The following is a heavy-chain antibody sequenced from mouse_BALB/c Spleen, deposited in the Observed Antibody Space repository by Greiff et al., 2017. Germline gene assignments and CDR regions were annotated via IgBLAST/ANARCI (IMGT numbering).Heavy chain of an antibody. D-gene: IGHD1-1*01. CDR2: INSNGGST. V-gene: IGHV5-6-3*01. Sequence: EVHLVESGGGLVQPGGSLKLSCAASGFTFSSYGMSWVRQTPDKRLELVATINSNGGSTYYPDTVKGRFTISRDNAKNTLYLQMSSLKSEDTALYYCARCYYGSGYYFDYWGQGTTLTVSS. CDR3: ARCYYGSGYYFDY. J-gene: IGHJ2*01. CDR1: GFTFSSYG.